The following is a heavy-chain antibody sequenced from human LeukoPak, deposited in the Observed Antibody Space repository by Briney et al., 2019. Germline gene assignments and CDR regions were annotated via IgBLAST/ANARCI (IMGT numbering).Heavy chain of an antibody. J-gene: IGHJ4*02. CDR3: ATKQWLAPPPDS. D-gene: IGHD6-19*01. CDR2: INTDGTVT. V-gene: IGHV3-74*01. CDR1: GFTFTKYW. Sequence: GGSLRLSCAAPGFTFTKYWMLCVRHAPGEGLESVSRINTDGTVTTYADSVKGRFTVSRDNADNTMFLQMNSVRDEDTAVCYCATKQWLAPPPDSWGQGTPVTASS.